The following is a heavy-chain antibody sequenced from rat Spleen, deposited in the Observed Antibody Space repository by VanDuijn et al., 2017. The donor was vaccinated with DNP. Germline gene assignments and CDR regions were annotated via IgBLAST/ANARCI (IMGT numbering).Heavy chain of an antibody. D-gene: IGHD5-1*01. CDR3: TRESWGYVMDA. CDR1: GFSLTNYG. V-gene: IGHV2S75*01. Sequence: QVQLKESGPVLVQASETLSLTCTVSGFSLTNYGVIWVRQSPGKGLEWMGIIWGHGNTDYNSALKSRLSIKRDTSKSQVFLKMNSLQTDDTAIYYCTRESWGYVMDAWGQGASVTVSS. CDR2: IWGHGNT. J-gene: IGHJ4*01.